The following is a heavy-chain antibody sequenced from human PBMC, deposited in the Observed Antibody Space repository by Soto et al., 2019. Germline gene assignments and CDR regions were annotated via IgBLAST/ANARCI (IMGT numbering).Heavy chain of an antibody. CDR2: LDHSGTT. D-gene: IGHD2-15*01. J-gene: IGHJ3*02. Sequence: QVQLQESGPGLVKPSGTLSLTCAVSGVSISIPNWWAWVRQAPGKGLAWIGELDHSGTTNDNPSHNRRVTLALDRSKNQFSLRLSSVAAADTAVYFCGRGLFYSFDIWSQGLIVTDSS. CDR1: GVSISIPNW. CDR3: GRGLFYSFDI. V-gene: IGHV4-4*02.